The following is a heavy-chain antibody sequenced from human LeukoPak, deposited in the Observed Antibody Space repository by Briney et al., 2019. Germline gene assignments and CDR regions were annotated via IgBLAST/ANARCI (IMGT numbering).Heavy chain of an antibody. J-gene: IGHJ4*02. V-gene: IGHV1-24*01. D-gene: IGHD3-22*01. CDR2: FDPEDGET. Sequence: ASVKVSCEVSGYTLTELSMHWVRQAPGKGLEWMGGFDPEDGETIYAQKFQGRVTMTRDTSTSTVYMELSSLRSEDTAVYYCARSSGYDYWGQGTLVTVSS. CDR3: ARSSGYDY. CDR1: GYTLTELS.